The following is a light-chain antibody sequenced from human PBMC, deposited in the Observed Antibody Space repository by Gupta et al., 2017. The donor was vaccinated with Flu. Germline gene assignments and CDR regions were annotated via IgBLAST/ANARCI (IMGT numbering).Light chain of an antibody. CDR3: SSYTSGSTFYV. CDR1: SSDVGRSDY. V-gene: IGLV2-14*01. CDR2: DVT. J-gene: IGLJ1*01. Sequence: QSALPQPASVSGSPGPSITISCTGTSSDVGRSDYVSWYQQHPDKAPKLIIYDVTNRPSGVSSRFSGSKSGNTASLTISGLQAEDETDYYCSSYTSGSTFYVFGTGTKVTVL.